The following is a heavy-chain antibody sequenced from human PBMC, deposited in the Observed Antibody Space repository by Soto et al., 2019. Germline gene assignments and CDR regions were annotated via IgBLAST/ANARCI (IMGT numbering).Heavy chain of an antibody. CDR2: IDPSDSYI. Sequence: PGESLKICCKVSGYSFTKYWISGVRQMPGKGLEWMGRIDPSDSYINYSPSFQGHVTISADKSINTAYLQWSSLRASDTAIYYCARHYICRGGDCYYYGMDVWGQGTTVTSP. CDR3: ARHYICRGGDCYYYGMDV. D-gene: IGHD3-16*01. CDR1: GYSFTKYW. J-gene: IGHJ6*02. V-gene: IGHV5-10-1*01.